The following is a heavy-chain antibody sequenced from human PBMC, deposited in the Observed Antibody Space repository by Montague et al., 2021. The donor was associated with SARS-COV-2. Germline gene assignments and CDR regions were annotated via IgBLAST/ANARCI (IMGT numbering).Heavy chain of an antibody. Sequence: SETLSLTCTVSGDSISSGYFYWGWIRQPPGKGLEWVGTTHYSGITYYNPSLKSRVTISVDTSRNQFSLKLSSVTAADTAVYYCARASITMVRGVTRWYFDLWGRGTLVTVSS. V-gene: IGHV4-39*07. CDR3: ARASITMVRGVTRWYFDL. CDR1: GDSISSGYFY. D-gene: IGHD3-10*01. J-gene: IGHJ2*01. CDR2: THYSGIT.